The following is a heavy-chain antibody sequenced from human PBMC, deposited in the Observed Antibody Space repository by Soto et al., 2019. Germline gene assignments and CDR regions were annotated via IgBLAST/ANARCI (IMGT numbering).Heavy chain of an antibody. CDR1: GGTFNTYA. Sequence: QVQLVQSGAEMKKPGSSVKVSCQSSGGTFNTYAMNWVRQAPGQGPEWMGDISPMFGAANYAPKFQGTVTITAAASTGTSSMQLSSLTSEDTALYFCAREVQVHNPAFVYWGQGTLVTVSS. CDR2: ISPMFGAA. V-gene: IGHV1-69*19. CDR3: AREVQVHNPAFVY. D-gene: IGHD1-1*01. J-gene: IGHJ4*02.